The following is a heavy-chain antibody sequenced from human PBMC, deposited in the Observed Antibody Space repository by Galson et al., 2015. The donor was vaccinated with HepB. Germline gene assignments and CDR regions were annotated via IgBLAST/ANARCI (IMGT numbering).Heavy chain of an antibody. Sequence: SLRLSCAASGFTFSSYAMHWVRQAPGKGLEWVAVISYDGSNKYYADSVKGRFTISRDNSKNTLYLQMNSLRAEDTAVYYCAREMREQQLVNYYDSSRIEGTRTGVRDWGFDYWGQGTLVTVSP. CDR2: ISYDGSNK. CDR1: GFTFSSYA. D-gene: IGHD3-22*01. V-gene: IGHV3-30-3*01. CDR3: AREMREQQLVNYYDSSRIEGTRTGVRDWGFDY. J-gene: IGHJ4*02.